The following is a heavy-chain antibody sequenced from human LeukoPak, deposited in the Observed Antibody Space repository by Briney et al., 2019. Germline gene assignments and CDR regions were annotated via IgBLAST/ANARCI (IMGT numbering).Heavy chain of an antibody. Sequence: SETLSLTCTVSGDSISSGGYYWSWIRQHPGKGLEWIGYIYYSGSTYYNPSLKSRVTISVDTSKNQFSLKLSSVTAADTAVYYCASIDYYGSGTFDYWGQGTLVTVSS. V-gene: IGHV4-31*03. CDR1: GDSISSGGYY. CDR3: ASIDYYGSGTFDY. CDR2: IYYSGST. D-gene: IGHD3-10*01. J-gene: IGHJ4*02.